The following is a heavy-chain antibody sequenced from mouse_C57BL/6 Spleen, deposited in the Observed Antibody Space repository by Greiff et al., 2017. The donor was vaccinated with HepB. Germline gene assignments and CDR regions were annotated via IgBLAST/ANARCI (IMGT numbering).Heavy chain of an antibody. CDR1: GYTFTSYW. CDR2: IYPSDSDT. CDR3: AMGYSNSYAMDY. D-gene: IGHD2-5*01. V-gene: IGHV1-74*01. Sequence: QVQLQQPGAELVKPGASVKVSCKASGYTFTSYWMHWVKQRPGQGLEWIGRIYPSDSDTNYNQKFKGKATLTVDKSSSTAYMQLSSLTSEDSAVYYCAMGYSNSYAMDYWGQGTSVTVSS. J-gene: IGHJ4*01.